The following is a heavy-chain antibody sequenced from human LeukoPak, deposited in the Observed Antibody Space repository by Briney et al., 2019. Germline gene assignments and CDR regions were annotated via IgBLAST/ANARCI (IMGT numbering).Heavy chain of an antibody. CDR1: GGPFSGYY. V-gene: IGHV4-34*01. J-gene: IGHJ6*03. Sequence: SETLSLTCAVYGGPFSGYYWSWIRQPPGKGLEWIGSIYYSGSTYYNPSLKSRVTISVDTSKNQFSLKLSSVTAADTAVYYCASKSYCSGGSCYSPSYYYYYMDVWGKGTTVTISS. CDR3: ASKSYCSGGSCYSPSYYYYYMDV. CDR2: IYYSGST. D-gene: IGHD2-15*01.